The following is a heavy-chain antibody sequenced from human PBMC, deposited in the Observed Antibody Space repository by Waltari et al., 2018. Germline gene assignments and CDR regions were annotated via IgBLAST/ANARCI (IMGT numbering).Heavy chain of an antibody. CDR3: AREGRGVGGITGAFDI. CDR2: IHYSGRT. Sequence: QLQLQESGPGLVKPSETLSLPCTVSGGSISSSSYSWGWIRQPPGKGLVWIGSIHYSGRTDYNPSLKSRVTISVDTAKNQFSLKLSYVTAADTAVYYCAREGRGVGGITGAFDIWGQGTMVTVSS. V-gene: IGHV4-39*07. J-gene: IGHJ3*02. D-gene: IGHD3-22*01. CDR1: GGSISSSSYS.